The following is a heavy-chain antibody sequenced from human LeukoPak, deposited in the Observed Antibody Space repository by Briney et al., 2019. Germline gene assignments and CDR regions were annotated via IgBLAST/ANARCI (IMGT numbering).Heavy chain of an antibody. CDR3: ARLDDPGIAAAGIGWFDP. CDR2: NSSEYSDP. D-gene: IGHD6-13*01. Sequence: GEFLKTFRKGSGYSFTSFWIAWVRQIPGEGLELVGINSSEYSDPRYSPSFQGQVTISADKSISTAYLQWSSLEASDTAMYSCARLDDPGIAAAGIGWFDPWGQGTLVTVSS. J-gene: IGHJ5*02. CDR1: GYSFTSFW. V-gene: IGHV5-51*01.